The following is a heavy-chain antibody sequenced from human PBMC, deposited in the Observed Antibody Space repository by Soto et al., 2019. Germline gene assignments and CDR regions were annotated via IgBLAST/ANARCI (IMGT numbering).Heavy chain of an antibody. CDR2: IWYDGTNK. Sequence: QVQLVESGGGVVQPGRSLRLSCAASGFTFSSYGMHWVRQAPGKGLEWVALIWYDGTNKYYADSVKGRFTISRDNSKNTLYLQMNSLRAEDTAVYYCASRGIAAVDFDYWGQGTLVTVSP. J-gene: IGHJ4*02. CDR1: GFTFSSYG. D-gene: IGHD6-13*01. V-gene: IGHV3-33*01. CDR3: ASRGIAAVDFDY.